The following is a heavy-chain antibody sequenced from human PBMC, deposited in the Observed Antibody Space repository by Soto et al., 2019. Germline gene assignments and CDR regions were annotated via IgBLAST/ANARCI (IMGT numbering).Heavy chain of an antibody. CDR2: ISISGDST. Sequence: EVQLLESGGGLVQPGGSLRLSCAASGFTFSTYAMNWVRQAPGKGPEWVSTISISGDSTYYADSVKGRFTISRDNSKNTVFLQMNSLRAEDTAMYYCATRHLQYSSGGTCNPFDLWGQGALVTVSS. V-gene: IGHV3-23*01. CDR3: ATRHLQYSSGGTCNPFDL. J-gene: IGHJ4*02. CDR1: GFTFSTYA. D-gene: IGHD2-15*01.